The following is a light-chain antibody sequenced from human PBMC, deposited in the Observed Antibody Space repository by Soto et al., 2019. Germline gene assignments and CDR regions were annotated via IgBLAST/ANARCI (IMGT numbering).Light chain of an antibody. J-gene: IGKJ4*01. V-gene: IGKV1-5*03. CDR3: QQYNSYPLT. CDR2: KAS. CDR1: QSISTW. Sequence: DIQMTQSPSTLSASIGDRVTITCRASQSISTWLAWYQQKPGKAPKILIYKASSLESGVLSKFSGSGSGTEFTLTISSLQPDDFATYYCQQYNSYPLTFGGGTKVDI.